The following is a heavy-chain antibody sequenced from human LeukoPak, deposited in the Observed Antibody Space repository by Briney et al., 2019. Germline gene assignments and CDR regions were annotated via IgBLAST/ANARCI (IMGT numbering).Heavy chain of an antibody. D-gene: IGHD1-26*01. J-gene: IGHJ1*01. CDR1: GASISSYY. V-gene: IGHV4-59*08. CDR2: IYDSERT. Sequence: SETLSLTCTVSGASISSYYWSWIRQPPGKGLEWIGHIYDSERTNYNPSLKSRVTISVDTSKNQFSLKLSSVTAADTAVYYCARQSGTYYPEHFQHWGQGTLVTVSS. CDR3: ARQSGTYYPEHFQH.